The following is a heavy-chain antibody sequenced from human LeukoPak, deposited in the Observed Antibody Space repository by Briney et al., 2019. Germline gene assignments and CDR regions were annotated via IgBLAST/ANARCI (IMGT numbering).Heavy chain of an antibody. D-gene: IGHD2-2*01. CDR1: GGSICSGGYY. Sequence: SETLSLTCTVSGGSICSGGYYWSWIRQHPGKGLEWIGYIYYSGSTYYNPSLKSRVTISVDTSKNQFSLKLSSVTAADTAVYYCARGKLHCSSTSCYPNWFDPWGQGTLVTVSS. J-gene: IGHJ5*02. CDR2: IYYSGST. CDR3: ARGKLHCSSTSCYPNWFDP. V-gene: IGHV4-31*03.